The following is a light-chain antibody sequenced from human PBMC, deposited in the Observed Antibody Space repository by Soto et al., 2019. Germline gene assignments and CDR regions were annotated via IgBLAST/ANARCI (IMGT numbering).Light chain of an antibody. CDR1: QSVSSSY. V-gene: IGKV3-20*01. J-gene: IGKJ5*01. CDR2: GAC. CDR3: QQYGSSPRT. Sequence: EIVLTQSPGTLSLSPGERATLSCRASQSVSSSYLAWYQQNPGQAPRLLIYGACSRATGIPDRFSGSGSGTDFTLTISRLEPEDFAAYYCQQYGSSPRTFGQGTRLEIK.